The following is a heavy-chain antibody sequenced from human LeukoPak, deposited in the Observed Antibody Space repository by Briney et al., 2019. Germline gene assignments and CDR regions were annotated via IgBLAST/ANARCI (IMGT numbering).Heavy chain of an antibody. V-gene: IGHV4-34*01. Sequence: SETLSLTCTVSGGSISSYYWSWIRQPPGKGLEWIGEINHSGSTNYNPSLKSRVTISVDTSKNQFSLKLSSVTAADTAVYYCARGPRWIQLWLRGAFDIWGQGTMVTVSS. J-gene: IGHJ3*02. CDR1: GGSISSYY. D-gene: IGHD5-18*01. CDR3: ARGPRWIQLWLRGAFDI. CDR2: INHSGST.